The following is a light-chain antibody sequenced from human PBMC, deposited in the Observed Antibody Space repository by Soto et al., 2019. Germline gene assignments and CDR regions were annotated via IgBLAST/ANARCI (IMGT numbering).Light chain of an antibody. CDR1: QSVSGNS. CDR2: GAS. V-gene: IGKV3-20*01. Sequence: IVLTQSPGTLSLSPGERATLSCRASQSVSGNSLAWYQQKPGLAPGLLIYGASSRATGNPDRFSGSGSGTDFTLTISRLEPEDFAVYYCQQYVRSPITFGQGTHWRL. J-gene: IGKJ5*01. CDR3: QQYVRSPIT.